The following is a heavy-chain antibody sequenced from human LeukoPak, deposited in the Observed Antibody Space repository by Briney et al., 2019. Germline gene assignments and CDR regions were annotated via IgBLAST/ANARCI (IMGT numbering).Heavy chain of an antibody. D-gene: IGHD2-15*01. Sequence: VGCLRLSCAASGVTFSSYAMGGGRQAPGKGVGRVAVISYDGSNKYYADSVKGRFTISRDNSKNTLYLQMNSLRAEDTAVYYCASCSAKYKAFDYWGQGTLVTVSS. CDR2: ISYDGSNK. CDR1: GVTFSSYA. J-gene: IGHJ4*02. V-gene: IGHV3-30-3*01. CDR3: ASCSAKYKAFDY.